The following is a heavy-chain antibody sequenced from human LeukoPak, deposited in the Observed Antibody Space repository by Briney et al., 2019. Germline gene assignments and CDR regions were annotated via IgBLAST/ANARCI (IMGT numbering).Heavy chain of an antibody. V-gene: IGHV1-46*01. D-gene: IGHD3-10*01. J-gene: IGHJ6*03. CDR1: GYTFTIYY. Sequence: PWASVKVSCKASGYTFTIYYIHWVRQAPGQGLEWMGLINPSGGSTNYAQKFQGRVTMTRDTSTSTVYMELSSLRSEDTAVYYCARGPRITLIRGGQWYYYMDVWGKGTTFTISS. CDR3: ARGPRITLIRGGQWYYYMDV. CDR2: INPSGGST.